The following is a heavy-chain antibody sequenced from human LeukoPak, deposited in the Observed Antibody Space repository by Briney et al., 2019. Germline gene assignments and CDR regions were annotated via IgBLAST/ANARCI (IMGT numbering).Heavy chain of an antibody. CDR2: ISSSSSYI. V-gene: IGHV3-21*01. J-gene: IGHJ4*02. CDR3: ARLSYGSGSYHFDY. D-gene: IGHD3-10*01. Sequence: GGSLRLSRAASGFTFSSYSMNWVRQAPGKGLEWVSSISSSSSYIYYADSVKGRFTISRDNAKNSLYLQMNSLRAEDTAVYYCARLSYGSGSYHFDYWGQGTLVTVSS. CDR1: GFTFSSYS.